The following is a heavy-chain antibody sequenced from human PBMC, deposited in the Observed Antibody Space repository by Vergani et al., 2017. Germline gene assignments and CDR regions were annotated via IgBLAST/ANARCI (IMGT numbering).Heavy chain of an antibody. J-gene: IGHJ6*02. V-gene: IGHV3-11*04. CDR3: ARGNDLGLYYYDGMDV. CDR1: GFTFIDYY. Sequence: QVQLVESGGGLVKPGGSLRLSCAASGFTFIDYYMSWIRQAPGRGLEWVSYISSSGSTIYYADSLKGRFTNFRDNAKNSVFLQMNSLRAEDTAVYYCARGNDLGLYYYDGMDVWCQGTTVTVSS. D-gene: IGHD3-3*01. CDR2: ISSSGSTI.